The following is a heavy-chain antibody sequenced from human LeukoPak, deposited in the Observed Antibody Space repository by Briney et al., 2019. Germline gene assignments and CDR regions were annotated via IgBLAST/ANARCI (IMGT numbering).Heavy chain of an antibody. CDR1: GYTFTGYY. CDR3: ARDGRIAAVLGVVTNFDY. CDR2: INPNSGGT. V-gene: IGHV1-2*02. D-gene: IGHD6-13*01. Sequence: GASVKVSCKASGYTFTGYYMHWVRQAPGQGLEWMGWINPNSGGTNYAQKFQGRVTMTRDTSISTAYMELSRLRSDDTAVYYCARDGRIAAVLGVVTNFDYWGQGTLVTVSS. J-gene: IGHJ4*02.